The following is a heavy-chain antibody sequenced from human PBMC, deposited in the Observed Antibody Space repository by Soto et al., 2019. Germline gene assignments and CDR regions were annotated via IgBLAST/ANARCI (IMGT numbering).Heavy chain of an antibody. Sequence: GASVKVSCKASGYTFTSYGISWVRQAPGQGLEWMGWISAYNGNTNYAQKLQGRVTMTTDTSTSTAYMELRSLRSDDMAVYYCARLYYDFWSGYYTGYYYYMDVWGQGTTVTVPS. V-gene: IGHV1-18*03. D-gene: IGHD3-3*01. CDR1: GYTFTSYG. J-gene: IGHJ6*03. CDR2: ISAYNGNT. CDR3: ARLYYDFWSGYYTGYYYYMDV.